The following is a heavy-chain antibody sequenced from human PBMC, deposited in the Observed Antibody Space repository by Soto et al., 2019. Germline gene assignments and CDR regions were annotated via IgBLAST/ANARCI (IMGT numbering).Heavy chain of an antibody. CDR2: ISGSGGTT. CDR1: GFSFSNYA. CDR3: AKESRWLAPSPFDY. Sequence: EVQLLESGGGLVQPGGSLRLSCAASGFSFSNYAMSWVRQAPGKGLEWVAAISGSGGTTYYADSVKGRFTISRDKSKNTLYLQMNSLRAEDTAVYYCAKESRWLAPSPFDYWGQGTLVTVSS. V-gene: IGHV3-23*01. D-gene: IGHD6-19*01. J-gene: IGHJ4*02.